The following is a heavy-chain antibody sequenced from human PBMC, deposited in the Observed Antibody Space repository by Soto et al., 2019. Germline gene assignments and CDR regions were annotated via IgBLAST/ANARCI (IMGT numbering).Heavy chain of an antibody. D-gene: IGHD4-17*01. CDR2: ISGSGDYT. J-gene: IGHJ3*02. CDR3: ANHGGFDI. CDR1: GFTFSTSG. V-gene: IGHV3-23*01. Sequence: EVQLLESGGGLVQAGGSLRLSCAASGFTFSTSGMIWVRQAPGKGLEWVSSISGSGDYTNYADSVKGRFTISRDNSKNTLYLQINSLTAEDTAVYYCANHGGFDIWGQGTMVAVSS.